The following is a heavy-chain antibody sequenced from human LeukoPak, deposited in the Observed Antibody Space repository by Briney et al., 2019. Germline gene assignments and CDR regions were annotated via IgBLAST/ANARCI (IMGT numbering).Heavy chain of an antibody. J-gene: IGHJ4*02. D-gene: IGHD4-17*01. V-gene: IGHV4-39*07. CDR3: ARLDYGDYANFDY. CDR2: IYYSGST. CDR1: GGCISSSSYY. Sequence: SETLSLTCTVSGGCISSSSYYWGWIRQPPGKGLEWIGSIYYSGSTYYNPSLKSRVTISVDTSKNQFSLKLSSVTAADTAVYYCARLDYGDYANFDYWGQGTLVTVSS.